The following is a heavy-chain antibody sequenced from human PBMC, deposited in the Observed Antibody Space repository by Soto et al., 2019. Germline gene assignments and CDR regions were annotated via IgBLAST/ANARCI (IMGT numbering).Heavy chain of an antibody. D-gene: IGHD3-9*01. Sequence: EVQLVESGGDLVQRGGSLRLSCAASGFPFSSYWMHWVRHTPGKGLDWVARISGDGVTTYYADSVTGRFTVSRDNDKNTLSLQISGLRADDTAVYYCAREYYGLLTGYYTDYWGQGTLVSVSS. CDR2: ISGDGVTT. V-gene: IGHV3-74*01. CDR3: AREYYGLLTGYYTDY. CDR1: GFPFSSYW. J-gene: IGHJ4*02.